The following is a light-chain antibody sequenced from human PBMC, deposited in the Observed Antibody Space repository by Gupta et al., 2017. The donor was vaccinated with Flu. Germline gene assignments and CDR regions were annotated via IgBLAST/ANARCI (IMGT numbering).Light chain of an antibody. Sequence: SSDVGGYNYVSWYQQYPGKAPKLMIFEVTKRPSGVPDRFSGSKSGNTASLTVSGLQAADEAEYYCASYAGSNNLVFGGGTKLTVL. CDR1: SSDVGGYNY. CDR3: ASYAGSNNLV. V-gene: IGLV2-8*01. J-gene: IGLJ3*02. CDR2: EVT.